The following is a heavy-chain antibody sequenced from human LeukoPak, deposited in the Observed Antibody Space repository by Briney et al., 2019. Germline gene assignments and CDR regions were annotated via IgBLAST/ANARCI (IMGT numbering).Heavy chain of an antibody. CDR3: ARRRGRYSGNAFDI. Sequence: GESLKISCKGSGYRFTSYWISWVRQMPGKGLEWMGFIYPGDSDTRYSPSFQGQVTISADKSMSTGYLQWSSLKAPDTAMYYSARRRGRYSGNAFDIWGQGTMVTVSS. CDR2: IYPGDSDT. J-gene: IGHJ3*02. D-gene: IGHD1-26*01. V-gene: IGHV5-51*01. CDR1: GYRFTSYW.